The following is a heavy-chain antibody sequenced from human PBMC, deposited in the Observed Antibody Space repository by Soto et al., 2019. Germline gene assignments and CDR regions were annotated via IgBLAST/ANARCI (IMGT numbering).Heavy chain of an antibody. D-gene: IGHD2-21*02. Sequence: GGSLRLSCAASGFTFSNYWMSWVRQAPGKGLEWVANIKEDGSEKYYVDSVKGRFTISRDNAKNTLSLQMNSLRAEDTAMYYCAKDGDYIAFWGQGTTVTVSS. V-gene: IGHV3-7*01. CDR3: AKDGDYIAF. CDR2: IKEDGSEK. CDR1: GFTFSNYW. J-gene: IGHJ6*02.